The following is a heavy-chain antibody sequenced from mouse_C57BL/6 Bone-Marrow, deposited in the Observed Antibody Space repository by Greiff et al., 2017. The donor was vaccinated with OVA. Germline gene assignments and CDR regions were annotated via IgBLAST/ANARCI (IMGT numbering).Heavy chain of an antibody. Sequence: EVKLQESGPELVKPGASVKISCKASGYSFTGYYMHWVKQSHGNILDWIGYIYPYNGVSSYNQKFKGQATLPVDKSSSTAYMELRSLTSEDSADYYCTRRYDSNLYYFDYWGQGTTLTVSS. CDR1: GYSFTGYY. D-gene: IGHD2-5*01. V-gene: IGHV1-31*01. CDR3: TRRYDSNLYYFDY. CDR2: IYPYNGVS. J-gene: IGHJ2*01.